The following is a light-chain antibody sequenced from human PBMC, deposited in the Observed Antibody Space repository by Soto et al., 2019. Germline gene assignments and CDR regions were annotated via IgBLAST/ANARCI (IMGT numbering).Light chain of an antibody. J-gene: IGLJ1*01. CDR3: SSYTTSSPLGV. CDR1: SSDVGGYNY. V-gene: IGLV2-14*01. Sequence: QSVLTQPASVSGSPGQSITISCTGTSSDVGGYNYVSWYQQHPGKAPKLMIYDVSNLPSGVSNRFSGSTSCNTASLPISGLQAEDEADYYCSSYTTSSPLGVFGTGTKVTVL. CDR2: DVS.